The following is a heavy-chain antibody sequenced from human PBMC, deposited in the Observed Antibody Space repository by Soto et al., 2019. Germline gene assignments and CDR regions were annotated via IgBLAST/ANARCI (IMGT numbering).Heavy chain of an antibody. Sequence: EVQLVESGGGLVKPGGSLRLSCAASGFPFSKAWMSWVRQVPGKGLEWVGRIKSKADGGTTDYAAPVKGRFTISSDDSSNTLYLQMNSLKTEDTAVYYCIKVLGYCSGGNCFTFDYWGQGAVVTVSS. CDR1: GFPFSKAW. CDR3: IKVLGYCSGGNCFTFDY. CDR2: IKSKADGGTT. J-gene: IGHJ4*02. D-gene: IGHD2-15*01. V-gene: IGHV3-15*01.